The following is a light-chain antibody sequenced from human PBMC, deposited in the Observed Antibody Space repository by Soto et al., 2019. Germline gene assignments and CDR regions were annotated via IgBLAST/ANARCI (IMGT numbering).Light chain of an antibody. J-gene: IGKJ4*01. V-gene: IGKV3-20*01. CDR3: QQYGSSLN. CDR2: GAS. CDR1: QSVSSSY. Sequence: EIVLTQSPGTLSLSPGERATLSCRASQSVSSSYLAWYQQKPGQAPRLLIYGASSRATGIPDRFSGSGSGTDFTLTISRLEPEDFAVYYCQQYGSSLNFGGGTKVYIK.